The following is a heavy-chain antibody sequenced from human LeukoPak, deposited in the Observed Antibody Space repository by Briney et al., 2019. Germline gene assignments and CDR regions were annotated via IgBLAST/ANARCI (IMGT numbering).Heavy chain of an antibody. CDR1: GYSFTSSW. CDR3: ARQYITGWQSFDY. J-gene: IGHJ4*02. Sequence: PGESLRISCKPSGYSFTSSWIGWVRQMPGKGLEWMGIIYPGDSETIYSPSFQGQVTISVDKSFSTAYLQWSGLKASDTAMYYCARQYITGWQSFDYWGQGTLVTVSS. D-gene: IGHD6-19*01. CDR2: IYPGDSET. V-gene: IGHV5-51*01.